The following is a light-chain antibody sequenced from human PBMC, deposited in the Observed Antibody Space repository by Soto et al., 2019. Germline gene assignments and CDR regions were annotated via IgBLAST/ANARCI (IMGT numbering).Light chain of an antibody. Sequence: QSVLTQPASVSGSPGQSITISCTGTSSDVGGYNSVSWYQQHPGKAPKLMIYEVTNRPSGVSNRFSGSKSGNTASLTISGLQAEDEADYYCNSYTTTSIWVFGGGTKVTVL. CDR2: EVT. J-gene: IGLJ3*02. CDR1: SSDVGGYNS. CDR3: NSYTTTSIWV. V-gene: IGLV2-14*01.